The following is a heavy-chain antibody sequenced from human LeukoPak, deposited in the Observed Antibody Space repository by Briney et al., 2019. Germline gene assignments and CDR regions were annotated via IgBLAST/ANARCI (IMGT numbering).Heavy chain of an antibody. Sequence: GGSLRLSCAASGFTFSGYWRSWVRQAPGKGLEWVANIKQDGSEKYYMASVRGRFTISRDNAKNSLDLQMDSLRVEDTAVYYCATDLGIDRFDQWGQGTLVTVSA. D-gene: IGHD6-13*01. CDR1: GFTFSGYW. V-gene: IGHV3-7*01. J-gene: IGHJ4*02. CDR3: ATDLGIDRFDQ. CDR2: IKQDGSEK.